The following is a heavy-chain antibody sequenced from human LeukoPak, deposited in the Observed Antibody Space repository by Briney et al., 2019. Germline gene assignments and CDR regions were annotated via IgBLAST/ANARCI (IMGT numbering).Heavy chain of an antibody. CDR1: GLSFRSYG. J-gene: IGHJ4*02. D-gene: IGHD3-10*01. Sequence: GGSLRLSCAASGLSFRSYGMAWVRRAPGKGLEWVSGISGSGDRTFYADSVRGRFTISRDNSKNTLYLQMNSLRAEDTAVYYCATKDAAGNYDSGSYYTPGYFDDWGQGILVTVSS. CDR2: ISGSGDRT. V-gene: IGHV3-23*01. CDR3: ATKDAAGNYDSGSYYTPGYFDD.